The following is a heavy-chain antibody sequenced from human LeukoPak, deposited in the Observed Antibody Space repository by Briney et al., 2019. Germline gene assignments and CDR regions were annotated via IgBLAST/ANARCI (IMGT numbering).Heavy chain of an antibody. CDR1: GFTFSRYG. CDR2: IWHGGSYE. CDR3: AKDRVGATTLDS. Sequence: GGSLRLSCAASGFTFSRYGMQCVRQAPGKRLEWVAVIWHGGSYEYYADSVRGRFTISRASSNNTLYLQMNSLRAEDTAVYYCAKDRVGATTLDSWGQGTLVTVSS. J-gene: IGHJ4*02. D-gene: IGHD1-26*01. V-gene: IGHV3-33*06.